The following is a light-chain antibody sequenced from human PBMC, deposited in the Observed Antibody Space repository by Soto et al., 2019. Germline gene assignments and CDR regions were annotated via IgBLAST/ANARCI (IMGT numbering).Light chain of an antibody. CDR2: GNT. V-gene: IGLV1-40*01. CDR3: QSFDSSLRGYV. Sequence: QSVLTQPPSVSGAPGQRVTISCTGTSSNIGAGYDVHWYQHLPGTAPKLLIYGNTIRPSGVPDRFSGSKSGTSASLAITGLQAEDEADYYCQSFDSSLRGYVFGLGTQVTVL. J-gene: IGLJ1*01. CDR1: SSNIGAGYD.